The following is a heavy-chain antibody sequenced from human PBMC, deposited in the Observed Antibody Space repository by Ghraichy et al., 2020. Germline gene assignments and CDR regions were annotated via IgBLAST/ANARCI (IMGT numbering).Heavy chain of an antibody. CDR3: ARGSTVVRFFYYDGMDV. Sequence: GGSLRPSCVGSGFTISSYSMNWVRQSPGKGLEWVSYITSSGRTIFYADSVKGRFTISRDNAQNSLHLQMNSLRDEDTAVYYCARGSTVVRFFYYDGMDVWGQGTTVTVSS. V-gene: IGHV3-48*02. CDR1: GFTISSYS. CDR2: ITSSGRTI. J-gene: IGHJ6*02. D-gene: IGHD4-23*01.